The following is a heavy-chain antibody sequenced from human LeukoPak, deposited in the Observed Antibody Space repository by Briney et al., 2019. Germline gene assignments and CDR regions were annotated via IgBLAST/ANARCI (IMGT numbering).Heavy chain of an antibody. CDR3: ARDTAMVREYYYYGMDV. V-gene: IGHV3-30*03. CDR1: GFTSSGYA. D-gene: IGHD5-18*01. Sequence: GGSLRLSCAASGFTSSGYAMHWLRQAPGKGLEWVAITPFDGSKNFYADSVKGRFTISRDNSKNTLYLQMNSLRAEDTAVYYCARDTAMVREYYYYGMDVWGQGTTVTVSS. J-gene: IGHJ6*02. CDR2: TPFDGSKN.